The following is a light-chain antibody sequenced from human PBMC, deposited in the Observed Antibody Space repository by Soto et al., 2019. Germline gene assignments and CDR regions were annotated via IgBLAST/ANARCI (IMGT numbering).Light chain of an antibody. CDR3: QQTDNTPWT. V-gene: IGKV1-39*01. CDR1: QSISSS. Sequence: DIQMTQSPSSLSASIGDRVIITCRASQSISSSLNWYQQKPGKAPELLIYAASRLQSGVPSRFSGSGSGTDFTLTISSLRPEDFATYYCQQTDNTPWTFGHGTKVEIK. CDR2: AAS. J-gene: IGKJ1*01.